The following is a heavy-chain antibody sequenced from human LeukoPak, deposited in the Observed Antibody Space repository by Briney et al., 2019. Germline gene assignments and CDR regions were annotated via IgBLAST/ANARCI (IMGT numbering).Heavy chain of an antibody. D-gene: IGHD2-2*02. CDR3: ARADCSSTSCYSYYYYGMDV. CDR2: INPNSGGT. J-gene: IGHJ6*02. V-gene: IGHV1-2*04. Sequence: GASVKVSCKASGYTFTGYYTHWVRQAPGQGLEWMGWINPNSGGTNYAQKFQGWVTMTRDTSISTAYMELSRLRSDDTAVYYCARADCSSTSCYSYYYYGMDVWGQGTTVTVSS. CDR1: GYTFTGYY.